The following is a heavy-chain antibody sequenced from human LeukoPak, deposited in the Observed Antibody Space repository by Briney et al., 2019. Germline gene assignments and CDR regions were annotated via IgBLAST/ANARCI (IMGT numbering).Heavy chain of an antibody. CDR2: ISSSGSTI. D-gene: IGHD1-26*01. Sequence: GGSLRLSCAASGLTFSSYEMNWVRQAPGKGLEWVSYISSSGSTIYYADSVKGRFTISRDNAKNSLYLQMNSLRAEDTAVYYCVTVAGATKGHYFDYWGQGTLVTVSS. CDR3: VTVAGATKGHYFDY. CDR1: GLTFSSYE. J-gene: IGHJ4*02. V-gene: IGHV3-48*03.